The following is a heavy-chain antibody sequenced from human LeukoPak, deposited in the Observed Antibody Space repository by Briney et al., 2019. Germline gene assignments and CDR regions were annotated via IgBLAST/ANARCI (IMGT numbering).Heavy chain of an antibody. D-gene: IGHD6-19*01. CDR3: ARAISAWSYFYYMDV. V-gene: IGHV4-4*07. Sequence: SETLSLTCTVSGGSISSYYWSWIRQPAGKGLEWIGRIYTSGSTSYNPSVKRRVTMSVDTSKNQFSLKLSSVTAADTAVSYCARAISAWSYFYYMDVWGKGTTVTVSS. J-gene: IGHJ6*03. CDR2: IYTSGST. CDR1: GGSISSYY.